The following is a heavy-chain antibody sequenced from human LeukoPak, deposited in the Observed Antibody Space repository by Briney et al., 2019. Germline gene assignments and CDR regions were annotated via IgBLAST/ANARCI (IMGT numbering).Heavy chain of an antibody. Sequence: KIGESLKISCKGSRYSFTSYWIGWVRQMPGKGLEWMGIIYPGDSDTRYSPSFQGQVTISADKSISTAYLQWSSLKASDTAMYYCARGRGYSYGYGYYFDYWGQGTLVTVSS. V-gene: IGHV5-51*01. D-gene: IGHD5-18*01. CDR1: RYSFTSYW. J-gene: IGHJ4*02. CDR2: IYPGDSDT. CDR3: ARGRGYSYGYGYYFDY.